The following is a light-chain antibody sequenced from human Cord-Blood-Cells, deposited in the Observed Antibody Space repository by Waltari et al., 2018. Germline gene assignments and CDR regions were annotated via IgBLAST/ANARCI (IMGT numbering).Light chain of an antibody. CDR1: QSISSL. Sequence: DIQMTQSPPTLSASVGDRVTLTCRSSQSISSLLAWYQQKPGKAPKLLIYKASSLESGVPSRFSGSGSGTEFTLTISSLQPDDFATYYCQQYNSYLWTFGQGTKVEIK. J-gene: IGKJ1*01. V-gene: IGKV1-5*03. CDR2: KAS. CDR3: QQYNSYLWT.